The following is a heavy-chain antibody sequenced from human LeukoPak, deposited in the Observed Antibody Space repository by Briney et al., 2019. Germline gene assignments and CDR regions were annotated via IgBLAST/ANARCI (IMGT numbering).Heavy chain of an antibody. CDR3: ARGGPTGALDY. CDR2: IKSDGSEK. CDR1: GFTFSSYW. D-gene: IGHD7-27*01. V-gene: IGHV3-7*01. Sequence: GGSLRLSCAASGFTFSSYWMTWVRQAPGKGLEWVANIKSDGSEKYYVDSVKGRFTISRDNAKNSLYLQMNSLRAEDTALYYCARGGPTGALDYWGQGTLVTVSS. J-gene: IGHJ4*02.